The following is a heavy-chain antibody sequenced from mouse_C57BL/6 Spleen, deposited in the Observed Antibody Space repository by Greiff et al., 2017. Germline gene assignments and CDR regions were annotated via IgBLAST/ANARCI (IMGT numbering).Heavy chain of an antibody. CDR3: KSPFCGSSYDAWFAY. V-gene: IGHV1-15*01. D-gene: IGHD1-1*01. Sequence: QVQLQQSGAELVRPGASVTLSCKASGYTFTDYEMHWVKQTPVHGLEWIGAIDPETGGTAYNQKFKGKAILTADKSSSTAYMELRSLTSEDSAVYDCKSPFCGSSYDAWFAYWGQGTLVTVSA. CDR1: GYTFTDYE. CDR2: IDPETGGT. J-gene: IGHJ3*01.